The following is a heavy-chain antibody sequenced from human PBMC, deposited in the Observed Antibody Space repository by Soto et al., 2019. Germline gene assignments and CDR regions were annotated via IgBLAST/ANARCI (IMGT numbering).Heavy chain of an antibody. CDR1: GFTFSSYA. Sequence: QVQLVESGGGVVQPGRSLRLSCAASGFTFSSYAMHWVRQAPGKGLEWVAVISYDGSNKYYADSVKGRFTNSRDNSKNTLYLQMNSLRAEDTAVYYCARDKSLTMIVEGQGAFDIWGQGTMVTVSS. J-gene: IGHJ3*02. D-gene: IGHD3-22*01. CDR2: ISYDGSNK. V-gene: IGHV3-30-3*01. CDR3: ARDKSLTMIVEGQGAFDI.